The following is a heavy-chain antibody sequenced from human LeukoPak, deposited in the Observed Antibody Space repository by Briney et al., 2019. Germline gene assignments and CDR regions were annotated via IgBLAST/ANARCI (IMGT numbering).Heavy chain of an antibody. CDR3: ARALLLWFGEPRPFDY. CDR2: INSEGSST. D-gene: IGHD3-10*01. V-gene: IGHV3-74*01. J-gene: IGHJ4*02. CDR1: GFTFSSYW. Sequence: GGSLRLSCAASGFTFSSYWMLWVRQAPGKGLVWVSRINSEGSSTSYADSVKGRFTISRDNAKNSLYLQMNSLRAEDTAVYYCARALLLWFGEPRPFDYWGQGTLVTVSS.